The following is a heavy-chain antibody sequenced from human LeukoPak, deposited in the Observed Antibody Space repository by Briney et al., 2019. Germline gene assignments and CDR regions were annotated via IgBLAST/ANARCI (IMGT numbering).Heavy chain of an antibody. CDR1: GFTFSSYE. Sequence: QAGGSLRLSCAASGFTFSSYEMNWARQAPGKGLEWVSYISSSGSTIYYADSVKGRFTISRDNAKNSLYLQMNSLRAEDTAVYYCARGGSWSGYFSSGYYYGMDVWGQGTTVTVSS. D-gene: IGHD3-3*01. CDR2: ISSSGSTI. V-gene: IGHV3-48*03. J-gene: IGHJ6*02. CDR3: ARGGSWSGYFSSGYYYGMDV.